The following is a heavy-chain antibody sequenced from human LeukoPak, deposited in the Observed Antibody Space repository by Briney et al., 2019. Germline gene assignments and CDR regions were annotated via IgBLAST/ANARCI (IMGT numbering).Heavy chain of an antibody. J-gene: IGHJ3*02. CDR2: IGGSGGST. Sequence: GGSLRLSCAASGFTFSSYAMSWVRQAPGKGLEWVSAIGGSGGSTYYADSVKGRFTISRGNSKNTLYLQMNSLRAEDTAVYYCAKDEINYYDHDAFDIWGQGTMVTVSS. V-gene: IGHV3-23*01. CDR3: AKDEINYYDHDAFDI. CDR1: GFTFSSYA. D-gene: IGHD3-22*01.